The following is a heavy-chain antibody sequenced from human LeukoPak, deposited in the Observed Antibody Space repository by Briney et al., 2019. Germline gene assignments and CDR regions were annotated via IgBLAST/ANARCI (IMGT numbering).Heavy chain of an antibody. CDR2: INPNSGGT. D-gene: IGHD3-3*01. V-gene: IGHV1-2*06. CDR1: GYTFTGYY. CDR3: ARGSTYYDFWSGYSDFDY. J-gene: IGHJ4*02. Sequence: ASVKVSCKASGYTFTGYYMHWVRQAPGRGLEWMGRINPNSGGTNYAQKFQGRVTMTRDTSISTAYMELSRLRSDDTAVYYCARGSTYYDFWSGYSDFDYWGQGTLVTVSS.